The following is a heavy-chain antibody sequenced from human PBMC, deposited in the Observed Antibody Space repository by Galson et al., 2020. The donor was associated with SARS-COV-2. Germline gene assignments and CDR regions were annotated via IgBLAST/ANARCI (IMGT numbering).Heavy chain of an antibody. V-gene: IGHV4-4*02. CDR2: IYHSGST. CDR1: GGSISSSNW. D-gene: IGHD6-19*01. J-gene: IGHJ4*02. CDR3: ASFSSGWGKFDY. Sequence: SETLSLTCAVSGGSISSSNWWSWVRQPPGKGLEWIGEIYHSGSTNYNPSLKSRVTISVDKSKNQFSLKLSSVTAADTAVYYCASFSSGWGKFDYWGQGTLVTVSS.